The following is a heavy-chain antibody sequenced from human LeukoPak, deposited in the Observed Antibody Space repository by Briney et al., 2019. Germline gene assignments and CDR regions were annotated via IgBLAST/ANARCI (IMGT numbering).Heavy chain of an antibody. CDR1: GDSVSSNSAA. CDR2: TYYRSKWYN. Sequence: SQTLSLTCAISGDSVSSNSAAWSWIRQSPSRXXXXXGRTYYRSKWYNDYAVSVKSRITINPDTSKNQFSLQLNSVTPEDTAVYYCARDLGGRFDYWGQGTLVAVSS. CDR3: ARDLGGRFDY. D-gene: IGHD1-26*01. J-gene: IGHJ4*02. V-gene: IGHV6-1*01.